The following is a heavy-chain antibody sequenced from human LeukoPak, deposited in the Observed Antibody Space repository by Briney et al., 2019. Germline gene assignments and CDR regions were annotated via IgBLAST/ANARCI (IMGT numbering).Heavy chain of an antibody. J-gene: IGHJ5*02. D-gene: IGHD3-10*01. Sequence: GASVKVSCKASGYTFTSYYMHWVRQAPGQGLEWMGWINPNSGGTNYAQKFQGRVTMTRDTSISTAYMELSRLRSDDTAVYYCAREDYYGSGDPRYWFDPWGQGTLVTVSS. CDR2: INPNSGGT. V-gene: IGHV1-2*02. CDR3: AREDYYGSGDPRYWFDP. CDR1: GYTFTSYY.